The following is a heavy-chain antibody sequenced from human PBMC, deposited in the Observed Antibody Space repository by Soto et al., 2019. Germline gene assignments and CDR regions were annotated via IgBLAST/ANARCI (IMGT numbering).Heavy chain of an antibody. V-gene: IGHV1-46*01. Sequence: ASVKVSCRASGYTVTSYYMHWVRQAPGQGLEWMGIINPSGGSTSYAQKFQGRVTMTRDTSTSTVYMELSSLRSEDTAVYYCARDRGPRITVTTRNYYYYGMDVWGQGTTVTVSS. CDR3: ARDRGPRITVTTRNYYYYGMDV. D-gene: IGHD4-4*01. J-gene: IGHJ6*02. CDR2: INPSGGST. CDR1: GYTVTSYY.